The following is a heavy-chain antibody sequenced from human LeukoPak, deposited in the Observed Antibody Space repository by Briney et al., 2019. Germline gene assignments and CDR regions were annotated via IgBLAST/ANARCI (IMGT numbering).Heavy chain of an antibody. CDR3: VRRGDANRGWGDHDY. D-gene: IGHD7-27*01. CDR1: GFTFSSYG. J-gene: IGHJ4*02. V-gene: IGHV3-23*01. CDR2: ITYSGGNT. Sequence: GGSLRLSCAASGFTFSSYGMGWVRQAPGKGLEWVSAITYSGGNTYYADSVKGRFTISRDNFKSTLHLEMNSLTGEDTARYYCVRRGDANRGWGDHDYWGQGALVTVSS.